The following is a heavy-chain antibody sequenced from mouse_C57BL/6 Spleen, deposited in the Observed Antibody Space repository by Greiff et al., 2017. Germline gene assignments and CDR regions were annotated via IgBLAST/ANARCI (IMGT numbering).Heavy chain of an antibody. V-gene: IGHV5-6*01. D-gene: IGHD2-5*01. Sequence: EVNVVESGGDLVKPGGSLKLSCAASGFTFSSYGMSWVRQTPDKRLEWVATISSGGSYTYYPDSVKGRFTISRDNAKNTLYLQMSSLKSEDTAMYYCARPTFYYSRVDWYFDVWGTGTTDTVSS. CDR1: GFTFSSYG. J-gene: IGHJ1*03. CDR2: ISSGGSYT. CDR3: ARPTFYYSRVDWYFDV.